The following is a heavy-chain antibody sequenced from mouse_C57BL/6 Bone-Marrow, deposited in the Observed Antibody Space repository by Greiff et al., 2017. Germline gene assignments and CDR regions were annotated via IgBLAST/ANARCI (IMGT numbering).Heavy chain of an antibody. CDR2: INPNNGGT. J-gene: IGHJ3*01. CDR1: GYTFTDYY. CDR3: ARGPSITTVVENAY. V-gene: IGHV1-26*01. D-gene: IGHD1-1*01. Sequence: EVQLQQSGPELVKPGASVKISCKASGYTFTDYYMNWVKQSHGKSLEWIGDINPNNGGTSYNQKFKGKATLTVDKSSSTAYMELRSLTSEDSAVYYCARGPSITTVVENAYWGQGTLVTVSA.